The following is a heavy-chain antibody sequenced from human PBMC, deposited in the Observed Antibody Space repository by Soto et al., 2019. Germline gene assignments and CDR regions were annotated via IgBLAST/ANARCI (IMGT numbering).Heavy chain of an antibody. Sequence: PGGSLRLSCAASGFTFSSYSMNWVRQAPGKGLEWVSSISSSSSYIYYADSVKGRFTISRDNAKNSLYLQMNSLRAEDTAVYYCARSRLGYCSGGSCSLNNYYYGMDVWGQGTTVTVSS. CDR1: GFTFSSYS. CDR2: ISSSSSYI. D-gene: IGHD2-15*01. CDR3: ARSRLGYCSGGSCSLNNYYYGMDV. J-gene: IGHJ6*02. V-gene: IGHV3-21*01.